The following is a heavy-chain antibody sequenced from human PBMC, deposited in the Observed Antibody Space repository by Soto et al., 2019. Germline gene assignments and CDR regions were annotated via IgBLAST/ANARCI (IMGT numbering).Heavy chain of an antibody. D-gene: IGHD2-2*01. CDR1: GYMFATYW. J-gene: IGHJ4*02. Sequence: SVKVSCKASGYMFATYWMHWVRQAPGQGLEWMGMINPSDETTNYAQRLQDRVTMTRDASTTTVYMELSSLRFEDTAVYYCARDRRYCSNHNCYTFLGPDFWGQGTMVTVYS. V-gene: IGHV1-46*01. CDR2: INPSDETT. CDR3: ARDRRYCSNHNCYTFLGPDF.